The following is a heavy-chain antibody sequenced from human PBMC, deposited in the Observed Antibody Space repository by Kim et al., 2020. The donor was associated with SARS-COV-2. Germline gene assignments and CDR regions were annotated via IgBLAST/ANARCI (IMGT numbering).Heavy chain of an antibody. D-gene: IGHD6-19*01. CDR2: ISRSGSYI. CDR3: ARAYSSGWTYFDY. Sequence: GGSLRLSCAASGFTFSSYSMNWVRQAPGKGLEWVSSISRSGSYIYYADSVKGRFTISRDNAKNSLYLQMNSLRAEDTAVYYCARAYSSGWTYFDYWGQGTLVTVSS. J-gene: IGHJ4*02. V-gene: IGHV3-21*01. CDR1: GFTFSSYS.